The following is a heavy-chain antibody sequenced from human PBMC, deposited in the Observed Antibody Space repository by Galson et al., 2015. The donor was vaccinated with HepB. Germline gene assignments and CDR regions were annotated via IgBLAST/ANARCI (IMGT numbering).Heavy chain of an antibody. D-gene: IGHD1-26*01. Sequence: SLRLSCAASEFTVSSNYMSWVRQAPGKGLEWVSVIYSGGSTYYADSVKGRFTISRDNSKNTLYLQMNSLRAEDTAVYYCASLGGSYSFDYWGQGTLVTVSS. V-gene: IGHV3-53*01. CDR2: IYSGGST. CDR3: ASLGGSYSFDY. CDR1: EFTVSSNY. J-gene: IGHJ4*02.